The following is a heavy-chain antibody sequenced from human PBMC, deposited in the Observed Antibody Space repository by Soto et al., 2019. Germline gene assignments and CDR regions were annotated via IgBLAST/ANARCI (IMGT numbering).Heavy chain of an antibody. CDR3: AKLKRITMIVVVPDDFDI. J-gene: IGHJ3*02. D-gene: IGHD3-22*01. CDR2: ISGSGGST. V-gene: IGHV3-23*01. CDR1: GFTFSSYA. Sequence: GGSLRLSCAASGFTFSSYAMSWARQAPGKGLEWVSAISGSGGSTYYADSVKGRFTISRDNSKNTLYLQMNSLRAQDTAVYYCAKLKRITMIVVVPDDFDISRQRTMVTVSS.